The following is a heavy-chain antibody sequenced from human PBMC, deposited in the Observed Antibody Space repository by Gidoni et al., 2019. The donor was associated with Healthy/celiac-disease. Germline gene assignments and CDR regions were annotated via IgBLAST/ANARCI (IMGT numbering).Heavy chain of an antibody. CDR1: GFTFSSYA. V-gene: IGHV3-64D*06. CDR3: VKDLGVVITEGALVY. CDR2: ISSNGGST. D-gene: IGHD3-22*01. Sequence: EVQLVESGGGLVQPGGSLRLSCSASGFTFSSYAMHWVRQAPGKGLEYVSAISSNGGSTYYADSVKGRFTISRDNSKNTLYLQMSSLRAEDTAVYYCVKDLGVVITEGALVYWGQGTLVTVSS. J-gene: IGHJ4*02.